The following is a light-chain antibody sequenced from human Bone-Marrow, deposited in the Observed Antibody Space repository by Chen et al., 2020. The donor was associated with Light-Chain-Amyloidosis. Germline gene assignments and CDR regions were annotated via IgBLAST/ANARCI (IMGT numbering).Light chain of an antibody. CDR2: RGN. Sequence: SYELTQPPSVSVSPGQSARITCSGDDLPTKYAYWYQQKPGPAPVPVINRGNERPSGISERFSGSSSGTTATLTIRGVQAEDEADYHCQSADSSGTYEVIFGGGTKLTVL. J-gene: IGLJ2*01. V-gene: IGLV3-25*03. CDR3: QSADSSGTYEVI. CDR1: DLPTKY.